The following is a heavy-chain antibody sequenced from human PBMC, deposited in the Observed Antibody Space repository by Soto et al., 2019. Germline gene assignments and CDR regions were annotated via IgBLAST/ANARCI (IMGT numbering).Heavy chain of an antibody. CDR3: AREGGYCSRTNCYFWFDP. V-gene: IGHV4-59*01. CDR2: IQKSGNT. D-gene: IGHD2-2*01. Sequence: SETLSLTCTVSGGSINSYYWSWIRQAPGKGLARIGYIQKSGNTNYNPSLKSRVTMSLDTSKDQFSLKLNSVTAAYTAVYYCAREGGYCSRTNCYFWFDPWGQGTPVTVSS. J-gene: IGHJ5*02. CDR1: GGSINSYY.